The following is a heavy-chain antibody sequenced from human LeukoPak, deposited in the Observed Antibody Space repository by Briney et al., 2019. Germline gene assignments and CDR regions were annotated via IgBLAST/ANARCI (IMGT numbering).Heavy chain of an antibody. CDR1: GGSISSYY. CDR3: ARRTEYYDYVWGSPQYYFDY. J-gene: IGHJ4*02. CDR2: IYYSGST. Sequence: SETLSLTCTVSGGSISSYYWSWIRQPPGKGLEWIGYIYYSGSTNYNPSLKSRVTISVDTSKNQFSLKLSSVTAADTAVYYCARRTEYYDYVWGSPQYYFDYWGQGTLVTVSS. V-gene: IGHV4-59*08. D-gene: IGHD3-16*01.